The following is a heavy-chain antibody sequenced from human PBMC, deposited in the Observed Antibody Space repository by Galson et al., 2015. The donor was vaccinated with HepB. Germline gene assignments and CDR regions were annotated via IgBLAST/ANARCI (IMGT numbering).Heavy chain of an antibody. CDR3: ARDVWEYSSFEGTFDI. CDR2: TYYRSKWYN. J-gene: IGHJ3*02. D-gene: IGHD6-6*01. V-gene: IGHV6-1*01. CDR1: GDSVSSNSAA. Sequence: CAISGDSVSSNSAAWNWIRQSPSRGLEWLGRTYYRSKWYNDYAVSVKSRITINPDTSKNQFSLQLNSVTPEDTAVYYCARDVWEYSSFEGTFDIWGQGTMVTVSS.